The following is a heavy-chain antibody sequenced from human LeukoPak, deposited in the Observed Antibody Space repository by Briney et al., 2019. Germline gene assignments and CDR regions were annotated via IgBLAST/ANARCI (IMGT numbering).Heavy chain of an antibody. V-gene: IGHV1-8*01. J-gene: IGHJ5*01. CDR1: GYTFTSYD. CDR3: AIDMVRGVIIRRGGFYP. Sequence: GASVKVSCKASGYTFTSYDINWVRQATGQGLEWMGWMNPNSGNTGYAQKFQGRVTMTRNTSISTAYMELSSLRSEDTAVYYCAIDMVRGVIIRRGGFYPWGQGTLVTVSS. D-gene: IGHD3-10*01. CDR2: MNPNSGNT.